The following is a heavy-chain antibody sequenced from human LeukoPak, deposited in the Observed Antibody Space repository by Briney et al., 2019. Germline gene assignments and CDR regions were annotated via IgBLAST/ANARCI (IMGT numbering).Heavy chain of an antibody. CDR2: INHSGST. V-gene: IGHV4-34*01. CDR1: GGSFSGYY. Sequence: SETLSLTCAAYGGSFSGYYWSWIRQPPGKGLEWIGEINHSGSTNYNPSLKSRVTISVDTSKNQFSLKLSSVTAADTAVYYCARGAGRRSPNYYDSSGYYFFDYWGQGTLVTVSS. D-gene: IGHD3-22*01. J-gene: IGHJ4*02. CDR3: ARGAGRRSPNYYDSSGYYFFDY.